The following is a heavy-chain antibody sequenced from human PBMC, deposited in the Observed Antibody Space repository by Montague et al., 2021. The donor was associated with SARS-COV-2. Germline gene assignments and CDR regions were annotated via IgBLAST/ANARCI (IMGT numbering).Heavy chain of an antibody. D-gene: IGHD2-21*02. J-gene: IGHJ2*01. CDR3: ARVHIVVVTAMRYFDL. CDR1: GGSISSGGYY. Sequence: TLSLTCTVSGGSISSGGYYWSWIRQHPGKGLEWIGYIYYSGSTYYNPSLKSRATISVDTSKNQFSLKLSSVTAADTAVYYCARVHIVVVTAMRYFDLWGRGTLVTVSS. V-gene: IGHV4-31*03. CDR2: IYYSGST.